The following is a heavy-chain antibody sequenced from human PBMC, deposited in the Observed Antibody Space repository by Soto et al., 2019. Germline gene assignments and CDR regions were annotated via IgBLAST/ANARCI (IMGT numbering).Heavy chain of an antibody. D-gene: IGHD3-3*01. Sequence: GASVKVSCKASGYTFTAYGIHWLRQSPGQRLEWMGWINTGNGHTKYSQKFQGRVTITRDTSARTAYMELNSLRSEDTAVYYCASLGYDFWSGLDPWGQGTLVTVSS. V-gene: IGHV1-3*04. CDR1: GYTFTAYG. CDR3: ASLGYDFWSGLDP. J-gene: IGHJ5*02. CDR2: INTGNGHT.